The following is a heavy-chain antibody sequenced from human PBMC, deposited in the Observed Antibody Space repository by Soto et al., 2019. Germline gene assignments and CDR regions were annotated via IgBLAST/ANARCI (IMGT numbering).Heavy chain of an antibody. Sequence: EVQLVESGGGLVKPGGSLRLSCAASGFTFTSYSMNWVRPAPGKGLEWVSSISTSSSYIYYADSVKGRFTISRDNAKNSLYLQMNSLRAEDTAVYYCAKLGGYSYNFDYWGQGTLVTVSS. CDR1: GFTFTSYS. CDR3: AKLGGYSYNFDY. D-gene: IGHD5-18*01. J-gene: IGHJ4*02. CDR2: ISTSSSYI. V-gene: IGHV3-21*01.